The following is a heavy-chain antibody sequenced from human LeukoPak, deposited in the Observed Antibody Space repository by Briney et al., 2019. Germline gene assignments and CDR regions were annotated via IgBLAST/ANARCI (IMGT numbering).Heavy chain of an antibody. D-gene: IGHD4-17*01. Sequence: ASVKVSCKASGYTFTSYAMHWVRQAPGQRLEWMRWINAGNGNTKYSQKFQGRVTVTRDTSASTAYMELSSLRSEDTAVYYCARAASYGDYDYWGQGTLVTVSS. CDR3: ARAASYGDYDY. CDR2: INAGNGNT. CDR1: GYTFTSYA. J-gene: IGHJ4*02. V-gene: IGHV1-3*01.